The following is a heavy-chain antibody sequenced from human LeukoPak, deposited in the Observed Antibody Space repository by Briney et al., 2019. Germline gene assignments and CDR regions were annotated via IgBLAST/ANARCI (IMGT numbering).Heavy chain of an antibody. CDR3: ASAVKYYYDSSGYYYGIDY. D-gene: IGHD3-22*01. CDR2: MNPNSGNT. CDR1: GYTFSSYD. J-gene: IGHJ4*02. V-gene: IGHV1-8*01. Sequence: ASVKVSCKASGYTFSSYDIHWVRQATGQGLEWMGWMNPNSGNTGYAQNFQGRVAMTRNTSISTAYLELSSLRSEDTAVYYCASAVKYYYDSSGYYYGIDYWGQGTLVTVSS.